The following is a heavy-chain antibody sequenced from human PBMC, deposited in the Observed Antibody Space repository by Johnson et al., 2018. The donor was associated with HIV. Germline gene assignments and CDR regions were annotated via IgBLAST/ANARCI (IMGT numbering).Heavy chain of an antibody. D-gene: IGHD3-22*01. CDR1: GFTFDDYG. CDR2: ITWNGRST. Sequence: VQLVESGGDVVRPGGSLRLFCAASGFTFDDYGMSWVRQAPGKGLEWVSGITWNGRSTRYVDSVKGRFTISRDNAKNPLYLQMNSLRPEDTAVYYCARIRVAVITEVGAFDIWGQGTMVTVSS. CDR3: ARIRVAVITEVGAFDI. V-gene: IGHV3-20*04. J-gene: IGHJ3*02.